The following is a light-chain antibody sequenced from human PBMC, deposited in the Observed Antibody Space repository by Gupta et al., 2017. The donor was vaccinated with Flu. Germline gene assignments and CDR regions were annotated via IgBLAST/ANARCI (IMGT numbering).Light chain of an antibody. CDR3: CSYAGSYTEM. V-gene: IGLV2-11*01. CDR1: SSDVGGYNY. CDR2: DVS. J-gene: IGLJ3*02. Sequence: QSALTQPRSVSVSPGQSVTISCTGTSSDVGGYNYVSWYQQHPGKAPKLMIYDVSERPSGVPDRFSGSKSGNTASLTISGLQSEDEADYYCCSYAGSYTEMFGGGTKLTVL.